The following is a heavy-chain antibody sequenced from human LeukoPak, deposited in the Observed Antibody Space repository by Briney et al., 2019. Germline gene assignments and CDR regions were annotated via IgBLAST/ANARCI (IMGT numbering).Heavy chain of an antibody. CDR1: GGSISSGGYS. D-gene: IGHD5-18*01. V-gene: IGHV4-30-2*01. CDR2: IYHSGST. CDR3: ARGRIQVYSF. J-gene: IGHJ4*02. Sequence: SQTLSLTCAVSGGSISSGGYSWSWIRQPPGKGLEWIGYIYHSGSTYYNPSLKSRVTISVDRSKNQFTLKLSSVTAADTAVYYCARGRIQVYSFWGQGTLVTVSS.